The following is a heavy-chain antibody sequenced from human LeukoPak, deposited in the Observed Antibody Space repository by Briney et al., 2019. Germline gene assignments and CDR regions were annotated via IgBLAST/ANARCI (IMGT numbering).Heavy chain of an antibody. CDR3: ARDRHYYDSLERVFDY. CDR2: INPSGGST. V-gene: IGHV1-46*01. Sequence: SVKVSCKASGYTFTSYYMHWVRQAPGQGLEWMGIINPSGGSTSYAQKFQGRVTMTRDTSTSTVYMELSSLRSEDTAVYYCARDRHYYDSLERVFDYWGQGTLVTVSS. D-gene: IGHD3-22*01. J-gene: IGHJ4*02. CDR1: GYTFTSYY.